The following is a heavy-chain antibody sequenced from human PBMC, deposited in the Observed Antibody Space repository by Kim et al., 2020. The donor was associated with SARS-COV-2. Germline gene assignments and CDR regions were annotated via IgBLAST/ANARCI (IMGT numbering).Heavy chain of an antibody. Sequence: PSLKSRVTISVDTSKNQFSLKLSSVTAADTAVYYCASTPYDISGFGFLQHWGQGTLVTVSS. J-gene: IGHJ1*01. CDR3: ASTPYDISGFGFLQH. V-gene: IGHV4-39*01. D-gene: IGHD3-22*01.